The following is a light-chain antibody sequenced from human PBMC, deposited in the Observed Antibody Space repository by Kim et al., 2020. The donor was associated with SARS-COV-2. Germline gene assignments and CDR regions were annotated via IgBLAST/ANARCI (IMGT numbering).Light chain of an antibody. CDR3: QQYNDYPLT. CDR1: QSLGNW. CDR2: DAS. J-gene: IGKJ4*01. V-gene: IGKV1-5*01. Sequence: ASVGDRVPITCRASQSLGNWLAWYQQKPGKTPNLLIYDASNLESGVPSRFSCSGSATEFTLTNSSLQPDDFATYYCQQYNDYPLTFGGGTKVDIK.